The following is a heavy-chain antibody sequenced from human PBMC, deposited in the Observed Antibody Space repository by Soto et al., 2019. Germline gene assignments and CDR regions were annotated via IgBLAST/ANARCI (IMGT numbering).Heavy chain of an antibody. Sequence: ASVKVSCKASGYTFTSYYMHWVRQAPGQGLEWMGVINPSGGSTSYAQKFQGRVTMTRDTSASTAYMELSSLRSEDTAVYYCARDWDYYDSSGYHTGLWFDPWGQGTLVTVSS. CDR2: INPSGGST. CDR3: ARDWDYYDSSGYHTGLWFDP. V-gene: IGHV1-46*01. D-gene: IGHD3-22*01. CDR1: GYTFTSYY. J-gene: IGHJ5*02.